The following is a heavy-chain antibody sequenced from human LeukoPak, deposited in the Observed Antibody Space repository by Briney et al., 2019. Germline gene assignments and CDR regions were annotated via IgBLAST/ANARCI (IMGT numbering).Heavy chain of an antibody. J-gene: IGHJ6*02. CDR2: IYNSGST. Sequence: SETLSLTCTVSGGSISSSSYYWGWIRQPPGKGLEWIGYIYNSGSTNYNPSLKSRVTISVDTSKNQFSLKLSSVTAADTAVYYCARGGSSWYGHYYGMDVWGQGTTVTVSS. CDR1: GGSISSSSYY. D-gene: IGHD6-13*01. V-gene: IGHV4-61*05. CDR3: ARGGSSWYGHYYGMDV.